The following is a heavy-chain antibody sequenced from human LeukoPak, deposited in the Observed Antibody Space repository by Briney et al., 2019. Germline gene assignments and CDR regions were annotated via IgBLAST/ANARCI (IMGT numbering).Heavy chain of an antibody. J-gene: IGHJ4*02. CDR3: ARLPLSNPSERGMDY. Sequence: GGSLRLSCAVSVFTSSSYWMNWVRQAPGKGLAWVARIKIDGSKQTYADSVKGRFTISREHAKNTLYPQMNSLTAEDPAVYYCARLPLSNPSERGMDYWGQGTLVTVSS. CDR2: IKIDGSKQ. V-gene: IGHV3-7*01. D-gene: IGHD4-11*01. CDR1: VFTSSSYW.